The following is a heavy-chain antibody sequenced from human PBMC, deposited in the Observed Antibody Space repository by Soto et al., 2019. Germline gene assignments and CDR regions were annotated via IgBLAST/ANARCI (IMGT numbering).Heavy chain of an antibody. D-gene: IGHD4-17*01. CDR3: ARDRSTYGGMDV. J-gene: IGHJ6*04. CDR2: IYYSGST. V-gene: IGHV4-59*01. Sequence: TSETLSLTCTVSGGSISSYYWSWIRQPPGKGLEWIGYIYYSGSTNYNPSLKSRVTISVDTSKNQFSLKLSSVTAADTAVYYCARDRSTYGGMDVWGKGTTVTVSS. CDR1: GGSISSYY.